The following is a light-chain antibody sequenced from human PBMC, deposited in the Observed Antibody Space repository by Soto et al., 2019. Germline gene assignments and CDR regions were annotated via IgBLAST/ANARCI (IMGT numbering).Light chain of an antibody. CDR3: QQYNNWPPWT. CDR2: GAS. CDR1: QSVSSD. J-gene: IGKJ1*01. V-gene: IGKV3-15*01. Sequence: EIVMTQSPATLAVSPGEGATLSCRASQSVSSDLAWYQQKPGQAPRLLIYGASTRATGIPARFSGSGSGTEFTLTISSLQSEDFTVYYCQQYNNWPPWTFGQGTKVEIK.